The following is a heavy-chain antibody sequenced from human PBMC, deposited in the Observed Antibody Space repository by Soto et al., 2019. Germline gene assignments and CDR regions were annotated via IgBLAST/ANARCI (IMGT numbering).Heavy chain of an antibody. V-gene: IGHV3-53*04. CDR3: ASLRSLLLWFGESPSHYYYGMDV. D-gene: IGHD3-10*01. CDR1: GFTVSSNY. CDR2: IYSGGST. J-gene: IGHJ6*02. Sequence: EVRLVESGGGLVQPGGSLRLSCAASGFTVSSNYMSWVRQAPGKGLEWVSVIYSGGSTYYADSVKGRVTISRHHSKNTLYLQMNSVRAEDTAVYYCASLRSLLLWFGESPSHYYYGMDVWGQGTTVTVSS.